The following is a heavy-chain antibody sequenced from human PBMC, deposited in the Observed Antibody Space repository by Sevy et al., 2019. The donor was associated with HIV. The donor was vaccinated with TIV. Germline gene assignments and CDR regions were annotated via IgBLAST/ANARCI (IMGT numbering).Heavy chain of an antibody. CDR1: GGSISSYY. V-gene: IGHV4-59*01. J-gene: IGHJ4*02. CDR2: IYYSGST. Sequence: TLSPTCTVSGGSISSYYWSWIRQPPGKGLEWIGYIYYSGSTNYNPSLKSRVTISVDTSKNQFSLKLSSVTAADTAVYYCARGGATAGDDYWGQGTLVTVSS. D-gene: IGHD3-16*01. CDR3: ARGGATAGDDY.